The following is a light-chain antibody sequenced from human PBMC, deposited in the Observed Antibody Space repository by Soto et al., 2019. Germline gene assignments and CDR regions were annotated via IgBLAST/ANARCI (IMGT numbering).Light chain of an antibody. CDR2: EVS. V-gene: IGLV2-8*01. J-gene: IGLJ2*01. CDR1: SSDVGGHNH. CDR3: SSYAGSMNLV. Sequence: QSALTQPPSASGSLGQSVTISCTGSSSDVGGHNHVSWYQQHPGKAPKLMIYEVSKSPSGVPDRFSGSKSVNTASLTGSGLQAEDEADYYCSSYAGSMNLVFGGGTKLTVL.